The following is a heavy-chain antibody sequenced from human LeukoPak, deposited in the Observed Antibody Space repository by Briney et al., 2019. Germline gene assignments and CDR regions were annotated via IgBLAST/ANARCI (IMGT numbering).Heavy chain of an antibody. J-gene: IGHJ4*02. CDR2: INHSGGT. CDR3: ATDRYYGSGSYYKFVY. Sequence: SETLSLTCGVSGASFSGYYWSWLRQPPGKGLEWIGEINHSGGTNYNPSLQSRVTISVDTSKKQFSLNLRSVTAEDTAVYYCATDRYYGSGSYYKFVYWGQGTLVTAAS. V-gene: IGHV4-34*01. D-gene: IGHD3-10*01. CDR1: GASFSGYY.